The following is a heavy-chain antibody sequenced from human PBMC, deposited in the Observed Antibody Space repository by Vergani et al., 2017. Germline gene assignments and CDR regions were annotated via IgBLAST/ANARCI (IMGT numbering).Heavy chain of an antibody. V-gene: IGHV1-24*01. CDR3: ATLISEIAAAGTPIDY. J-gene: IGHJ4*02. CDR2: FDPEDGET. D-gene: IGHD6-13*01. CDR1: GYPLTELS. Sequence: QVQLVQSGAEVKKPGASVKVSCKVSGYPLTELSMHWVRQAPGKGLEWMGGFDPEDGETIYAQKFQGRVTMTEDTSTDTAYMELSSLRSEDTAVYYCATLISEIAAAGTPIDYWGQGTLVTVSS.